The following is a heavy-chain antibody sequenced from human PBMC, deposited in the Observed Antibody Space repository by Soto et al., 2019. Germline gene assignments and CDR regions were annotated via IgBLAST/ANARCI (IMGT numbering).Heavy chain of an antibody. V-gene: IGHV4-59*01. D-gene: IGHD3-10*01. Sequence: PSETLSLTCTVSGGSIISSSWNWIRQAPGELLEWILCIVYTGXTXFXXXLXXXXXXXLYTSNNXXSLXXXXXXSXDTAVYYCASLVRGSDYWGKGTLVTVSX. CDR3: ASLVRGSDY. CDR2: IVYTGXT. J-gene: IGHJ4*02. CDR1: GGSIISSS.